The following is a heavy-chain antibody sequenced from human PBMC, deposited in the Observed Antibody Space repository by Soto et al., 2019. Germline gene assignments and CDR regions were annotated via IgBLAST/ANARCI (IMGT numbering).Heavy chain of an antibody. CDR2: IYWDDDK. CDR1: GFSLSTSGVG. Sequence: QITLKESGPTLVKPTQTLTLTCTFSGFSLSTSGVGVGWIRQPPGKALEWLALIYWDDDKRYSPSLKSRLTITKDTSKNQVVLTMTNMDPVDTATYYCAHTRQLGYCNTTSCIGGQGANYFDYWGQGTLVTVSS. V-gene: IGHV2-5*02. J-gene: IGHJ4*02. CDR3: AHTRQLGYCNTTSCIGGQGANYFDY. D-gene: IGHD2-2*01.